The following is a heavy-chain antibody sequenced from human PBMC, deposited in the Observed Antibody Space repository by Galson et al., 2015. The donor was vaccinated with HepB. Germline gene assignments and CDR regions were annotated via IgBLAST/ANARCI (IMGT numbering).Heavy chain of an antibody. CDR2: ISSSSSYI. J-gene: IGHJ3*02. CDR1: GSTFSSYS. Sequence: SLRLSCAASGSTFSSYSMNWVRQAPGKGLEWVSSISSSSSYIYYADSVKGRFTISRDNAKNSLYLQMNSLRAEDTAVYYCARDRYYDISAFDIWGQGTMVTVSS. D-gene: IGHD3-22*01. CDR3: ARDRYYDISAFDI. V-gene: IGHV3-21*01.